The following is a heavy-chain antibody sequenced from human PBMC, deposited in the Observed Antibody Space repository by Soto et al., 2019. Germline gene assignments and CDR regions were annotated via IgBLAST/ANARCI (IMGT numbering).Heavy chain of an antibody. J-gene: IGHJ4*02. CDR2: IYYSGST. V-gene: IGHV4-31*03. Sequence: KPSETLSLTCTVSGGSISSGGYYWSWIRQHPGKGLEWIGYIYYSGSTYYNPSLKSRVTISVDTSKNQFSLKLSSVTAADTAVYYCARAPSTLGAAALYFDYWGQGTLVTVSS. CDR1: GGSISSGGYY. CDR3: ARAPSTLGAAALYFDY. D-gene: IGHD2-2*01.